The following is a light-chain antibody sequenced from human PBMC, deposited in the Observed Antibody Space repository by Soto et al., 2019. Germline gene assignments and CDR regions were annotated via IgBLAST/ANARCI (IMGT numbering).Light chain of an antibody. CDR1: QSVSSY. CDR2: DAS. CDR3: QQRSNWPPT. V-gene: IGKV3-11*01. J-gene: IGKJ1*01. Sequence: EIVLTQSPATLSLSPVERATLSCRASQSVSSYLAWYQQKPGQAPRLLIYDASNRATGIPARFSGSGSGTDFTLTISSLEPEDFAVYYCQQRSNWPPTFGQGNKLEIK.